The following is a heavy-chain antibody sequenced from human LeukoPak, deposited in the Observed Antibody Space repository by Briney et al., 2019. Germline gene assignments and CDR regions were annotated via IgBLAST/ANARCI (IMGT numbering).Heavy chain of an antibody. V-gene: IGHV1-18*01. CDR3: ARDLHTYYDFWSGYYFSWFDP. Sequence: ASVKVSCKASGYTFTSYGISWVRQAPGQRLEWMGWISAYNGNTNYAQKLQGRVTMTTDTSTSTAYMELRSLRSDDTAVYYCARDLHTYYDFWSGYYFSWFDPWGQGTLVTVSS. J-gene: IGHJ5*02. CDR2: ISAYNGNT. CDR1: GYTFTSYG. D-gene: IGHD3-3*01.